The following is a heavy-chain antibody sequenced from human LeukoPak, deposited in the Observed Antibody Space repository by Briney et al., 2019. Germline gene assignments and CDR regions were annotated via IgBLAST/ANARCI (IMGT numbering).Heavy chain of an antibody. Sequence: GGSLRLSCAASGFTFSDYYMSWIRQAPGKGLEWVSYISSSSYTNYADSVKGRFTISRDNAKNSLYLQMNSLRAEDTAVYYCARGGIAVAGTDNSLDYWGQGTLVTVSS. CDR3: ARGGIAVAGTDNSLDY. CDR1: GFTFSDYY. V-gene: IGHV3-11*06. D-gene: IGHD6-19*01. CDR2: ISSSSYT. J-gene: IGHJ4*02.